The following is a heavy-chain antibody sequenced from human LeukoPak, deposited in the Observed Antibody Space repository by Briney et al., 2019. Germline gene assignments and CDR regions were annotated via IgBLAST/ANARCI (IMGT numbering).Heavy chain of an antibody. J-gene: IGHJ5*02. V-gene: IGHV4-39*01. CDR1: GGSISSSSYY. CDR3: ARLPGGSGSYRNWNWFDP. Sequence: SETLSLTCTVSGGSISSSSYYWGWIRQPPGKGREWIGSIYYSGSTYYNPSLKSRVTISVDTSKNQFSLKLSSVTAADTAVYYCARLPGGSGSYRNWNWFDPWGQGTLVTVSS. CDR2: IYYSGST. D-gene: IGHD3-10*01.